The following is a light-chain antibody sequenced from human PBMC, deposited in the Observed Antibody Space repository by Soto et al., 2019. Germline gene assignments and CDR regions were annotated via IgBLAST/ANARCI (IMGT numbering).Light chain of an antibody. CDR3: QQLNTYPVT. Sequence: IQLTQSPSSLSASVGDSVTITCRASQGVSRYLSWYQQKPGRAPIILISAASTLQSGVPARFSGSGSGTDFTLSITSLQPEDFATYSCQQLNTYPVTFGGGTKVELK. CDR2: AAS. J-gene: IGKJ4*01. V-gene: IGKV1-9*01. CDR1: QGVSRY.